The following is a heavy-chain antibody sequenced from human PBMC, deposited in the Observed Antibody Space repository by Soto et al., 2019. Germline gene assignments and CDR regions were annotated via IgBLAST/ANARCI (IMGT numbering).Heavy chain of an antibody. CDR2: ISGSGGST. D-gene: IGHD3-22*01. Sequence: GGSLRLSCAASGFTFSSYAMSWVRQAPGKGLEWVSAISGSGGSTYYADSVKGRFTISRDNSKNTLYLQMNSLGAEDTAVYYCAKERGMIVVVPRSFDYWGQGTLVTVSS. CDR1: GFTFSSYA. J-gene: IGHJ4*02. CDR3: AKERGMIVVVPRSFDY. V-gene: IGHV3-23*01.